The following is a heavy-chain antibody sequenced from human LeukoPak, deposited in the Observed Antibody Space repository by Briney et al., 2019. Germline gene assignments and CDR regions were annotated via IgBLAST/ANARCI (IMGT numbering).Heavy chain of an antibody. D-gene: IGHD2-21*01. J-gene: IGHJ6*03. Sequence: ASVKVSCKASGYTFTSYGISWVRQAPGQGLEWMGWISAYNGNTNYAQKLQGRVTMTTDTSASTAYMELRSLRSDDTAVYYCARDVDYYYYMDVWGKGTTVTVSS. CDR2: ISAYNGNT. V-gene: IGHV1-18*01. CDR1: GYTFTSYG. CDR3: ARDVDYYYYMDV.